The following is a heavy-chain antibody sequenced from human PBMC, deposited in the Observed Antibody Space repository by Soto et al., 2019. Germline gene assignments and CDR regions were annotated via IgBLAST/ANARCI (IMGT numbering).Heavy chain of an antibody. CDR1: GFTFSSYA. V-gene: IGHV3-23*01. D-gene: IGHD3-3*01. J-gene: IGHJ6*02. Sequence: GGSLRLSCAASGFTFSSYAMSWVRQAPGKGLEWVSAISGSGGSTYYADSVKGRFTISRDNSKNTLYLQMNSLRAEDTAVYYCAKVFGVVTHYGMDVWGQGTTVTVS. CDR2: ISGSGGST. CDR3: AKVFGVVTHYGMDV.